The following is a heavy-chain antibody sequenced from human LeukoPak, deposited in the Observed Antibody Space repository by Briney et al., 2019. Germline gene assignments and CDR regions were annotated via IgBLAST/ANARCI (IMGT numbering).Heavy chain of an antibody. V-gene: IGHV3-48*03. D-gene: IGHD2-2*01. CDR1: GFTFSSYE. Sequence: GGSLRLSCAASGFTFSSYEMNWIRQAPGKGLEWISYISNSGSTKYYADSVKGRFTISRDNAKNSLYLQMNSLRAEDTAVYYCARVGMGYCSSTSCYAGGRYYFDYWGQGTLVTVSS. CDR2: ISNSGSTK. CDR3: ARVGMGYCSSTSCYAGGRYYFDY. J-gene: IGHJ4*02.